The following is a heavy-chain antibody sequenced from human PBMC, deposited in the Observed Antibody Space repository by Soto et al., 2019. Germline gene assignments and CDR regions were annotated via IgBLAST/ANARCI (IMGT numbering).Heavy chain of an antibody. Sequence: GPSVKVSCKVSGYTLNEVAMHWVRQAPGKGLEWLGGFDPDEAETIYAQHFQGRVTMTEDTSTDTVYMELSSLRSEDTALYFCTTYHGDYNFDHWGQGTLVTVSS. V-gene: IGHV1-24*01. CDR1: GYTLNEVA. J-gene: IGHJ5*02. D-gene: IGHD4-17*01. CDR3: TTYHGDYNFDH. CDR2: FDPDEAET.